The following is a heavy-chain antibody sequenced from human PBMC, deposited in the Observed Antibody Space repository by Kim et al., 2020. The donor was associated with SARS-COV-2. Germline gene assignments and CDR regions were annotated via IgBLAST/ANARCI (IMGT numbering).Heavy chain of an antibody. CDR1: GGSISSSNW. CDR3: AGSGSYGNSYYYGMDV. Sequence: SETLSLTCAVSGGSISSSNWWSWVRQPPGKGLEWIGEIYHSGSTNYNPSLKSRVTISVDKSKNQFSLKLSSVTAADTAVYYCAGSGSYGNSYYYGMDVWGQGTTVTVSS. CDR2: IYHSGST. V-gene: IGHV4-4*02. J-gene: IGHJ6*02. D-gene: IGHD3-10*01.